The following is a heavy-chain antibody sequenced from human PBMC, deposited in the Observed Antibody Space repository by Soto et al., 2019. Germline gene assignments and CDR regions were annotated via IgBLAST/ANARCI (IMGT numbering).Heavy chain of an antibody. J-gene: IGHJ6*02. V-gene: IGHV3-73*01. D-gene: IGHD6-19*01. CDR3: TRTIAVAGRDYYYYYGMDV. CDR2: IRSKANSYAT. Sequence: PGGSLRLSCAASGFTFSGSAMHWVRQASGKGLEWVGRIRSKANSYATAYAASVKGRFTISRDDSKNTAYLQMNRLKTEDTAVYYCTRTIAVAGRDYYYYYGMDVWGQGTTVTVCS. CDR1: GFTFSGSA.